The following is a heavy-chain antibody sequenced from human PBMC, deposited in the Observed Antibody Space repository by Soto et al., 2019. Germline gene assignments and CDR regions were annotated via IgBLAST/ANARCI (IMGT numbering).Heavy chain of an antibody. J-gene: IGHJ6*02. D-gene: IGHD6-6*01. CDR2: MSNDGSNK. CDR3: AKGSSSVYYYYYGIDV. V-gene: IGHV3-30*18. Sequence: GGSLRLSCVASGFTFSGYGMHWVRQAPGKGLEWVAVMSNDGSNKYYADSVKGRFTISRDNSKNMLYLQMNSLRTEDTAVYYCAKGSSSVYYYYYGIDVWGQGTTVTVSS. CDR1: GFTFSGYG.